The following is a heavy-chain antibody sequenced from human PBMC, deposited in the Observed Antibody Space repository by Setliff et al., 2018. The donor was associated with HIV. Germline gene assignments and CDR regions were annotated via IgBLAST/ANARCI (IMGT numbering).Heavy chain of an antibody. D-gene: IGHD5-12*01. Sequence: PGGSLRLSCVGTGFAFSTFDMNWVRQTPGKGLEWVAAVSPDGDITYYPDSLRGRFTVSRDNSKNMLFLQMNNLGAEDSAIYYRAKPTSGFYPRPYDLWGHGTKVTVSS. CDR3: AKPTSGFYPRPYDL. CDR2: VSPDGDIT. V-gene: IGHV3-23*01. CDR1: GFAFSTFD. J-gene: IGHJ3*01.